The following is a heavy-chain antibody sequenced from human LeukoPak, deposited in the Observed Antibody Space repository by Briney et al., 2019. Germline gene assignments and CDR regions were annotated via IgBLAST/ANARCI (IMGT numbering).Heavy chain of an antibody. J-gene: IGHJ6*03. V-gene: IGHV3-48*04. Sequence: GGSLRLSCAASGFTFSSYSMNWVRQAPGKGLEWVSYISSSSSTIYYADSVKGRFTISRDNAKNSLYLQMNSLRAEDTAVYYCARGPRDPDYYYYMDVWGKGTTVTVSS. CDR1: GFTFSSYS. CDR3: ARGPRDPDYYYYMDV. CDR2: ISSSSSTI.